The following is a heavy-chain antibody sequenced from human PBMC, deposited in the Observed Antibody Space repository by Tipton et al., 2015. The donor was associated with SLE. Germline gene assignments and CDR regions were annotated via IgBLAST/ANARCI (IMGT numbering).Heavy chain of an antibody. CDR2: IYYSGST. CDR1: DGSIGNYF. Sequence: LRLSCTVSDGSIGNYFWIWIRQPPGKGLECIGYIYYSGSTNYNPSLKSRVTMSVDTSKNQFSLKLTSVTAADTAVYYCARGPPFMEWERNWFDPWGQGTQVTVSS. V-gene: IGHV4-59*01. D-gene: IGHD3-3*02. CDR3: ARGPPFMEWERNWFDP. J-gene: IGHJ5*02.